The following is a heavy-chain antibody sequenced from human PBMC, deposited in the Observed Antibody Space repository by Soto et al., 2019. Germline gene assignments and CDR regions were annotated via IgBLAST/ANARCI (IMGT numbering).Heavy chain of an antibody. J-gene: IGHJ3*02. CDR1: GGTFSGYT. V-gene: IGHV1-69*02. D-gene: IGHD2-15*01. CDR2: IIPILGIA. CDR3: ARGYCSGGSCYPDDAFDI. Sequence: QVQLVQSGAEVKKPGSSVKVSCKASGGTFSGYTISWVRQAPGQGLEWMGRIIPILGIANYAQKFQGRVTITADKSTSTAYMELSSLRSEDTAVYYCARGYCSGGSCYPDDAFDIWGQGTMVTVSS.